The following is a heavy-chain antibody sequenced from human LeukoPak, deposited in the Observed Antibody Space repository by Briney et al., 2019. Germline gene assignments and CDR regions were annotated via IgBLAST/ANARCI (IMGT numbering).Heavy chain of an antibody. V-gene: IGHV3-30*03. CDR1: GFTFSSYG. CDR2: ISYDGSNK. D-gene: IGHD3-3*01. J-gene: IGHJ4*02. Sequence: PGGSLRLSCAASGFTFSSYGMHWVRQAPGKGLEWVAVISYDGSNKYYADSVKGRFTISRDTSKNTLYLQMNSLRAEDTAVYYCATGGSFGVVSYFDNWGQGTLVTVSS. CDR3: ATGGSFGVVSYFDN.